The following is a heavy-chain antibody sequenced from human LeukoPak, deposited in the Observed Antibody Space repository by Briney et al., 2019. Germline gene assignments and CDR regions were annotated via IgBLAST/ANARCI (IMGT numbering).Heavy chain of an antibody. D-gene: IGHD7-27*01. Sequence: SEALSLTCTVSGGSISSYYWSWIRQPPGKGLEWIGYIYYSGSTNYNPSLTSRVTISVDTSKNQFSLKLSSVTAADTAVYYCARHSNWAYYFDYWGQGTLVTVSS. CDR3: ARHSNWAYYFDY. CDR1: GGSISSYY. J-gene: IGHJ4*02. V-gene: IGHV4-59*08. CDR2: IYYSGST.